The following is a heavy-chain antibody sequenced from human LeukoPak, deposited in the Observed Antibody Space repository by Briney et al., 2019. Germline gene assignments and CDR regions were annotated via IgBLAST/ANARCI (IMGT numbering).Heavy chain of an antibody. V-gene: IGHV5-51*01. D-gene: IGHD2-15*01. CDR2: IYPGDSET. CDR3: VRALGYCSSGSCYYYDY. CDR1: GYSFPNSW. Sequence: GESLKISCKGSGYSFPNSWIGWVRQMPGKGLEWMGIIYPGDSETRYSPSFQGQVTISADKSISTAYLQWSSLKASDTAMYYCVRALGYCSSGSCYYYDYWGQGTLVTVSS. J-gene: IGHJ4*02.